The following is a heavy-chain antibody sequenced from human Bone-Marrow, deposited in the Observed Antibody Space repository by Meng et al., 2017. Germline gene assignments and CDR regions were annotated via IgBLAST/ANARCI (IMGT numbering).Heavy chain of an antibody. CDR3: ARDGDATDAFAI. CDR1: GGSISSYY. V-gene: IGHV4-59*01. D-gene: IGHD2-21*01. Sequence: SETLSLTCTVSGGSISSYYWSWIRQPPGKGLEWIGYIYYSGSTNYNPSLKSRVTISVDTSKNQFSLKLSSVTAADTAVYYCARDGDATDAFAIWGQGTMVTVSS. CDR2: IYYSGST. J-gene: IGHJ3*02.